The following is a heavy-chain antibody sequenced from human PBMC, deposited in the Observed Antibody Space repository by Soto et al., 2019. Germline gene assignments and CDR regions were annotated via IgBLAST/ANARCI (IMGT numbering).Heavy chain of an antibody. CDR3: ARVVVGRRVCSGPNYYYYYGMDV. V-gene: IGHV2-26*01. CDR2: IFSNDEK. D-gene: IGHD2-15*01. Sequence: SGPTLVHPTETLTLTSTVSAFSISSARMSVSWIRQPPGKALEWLAHIFSNDEKSYSTSLKSRLTISKDTSKSQVVLTMSNMDPVDTATYYCARVVVGRRVCSGPNYYYYYGMDVWGQGTTVTVSS. J-gene: IGHJ6*02. CDR1: AFSISSARMS.